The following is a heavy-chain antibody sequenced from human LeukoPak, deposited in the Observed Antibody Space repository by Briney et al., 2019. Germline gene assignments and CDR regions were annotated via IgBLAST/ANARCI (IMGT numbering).Heavy chain of an antibody. V-gene: IGHV3-23*01. CDR1: GFTFSSYA. J-gene: IGHJ4*02. CDR3: AKLRASSWDPFDY. CDR2: ISNSGDNI. Sequence: GGSLRLSCAASGFTFSSYAMSWVRQAPGKRLEWVSSISNSGDNIYYADSVKGRFTISRDNSKNTLDLQMNSLRAEDSAIYYCAKLRASSWDPFDYWGQGTLVTVSS. D-gene: IGHD6-13*01.